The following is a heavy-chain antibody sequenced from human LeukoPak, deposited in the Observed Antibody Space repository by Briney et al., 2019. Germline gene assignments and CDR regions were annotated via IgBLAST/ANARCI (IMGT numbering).Heavy chain of an antibody. CDR2: IIPIFGTA. CDR3: ARAEAALPVNWFDP. Sequence: GASVKVSCKASGGTFSSYAISWVRQAPGQGLEWMGGIIPIFGTANYAQKFQGRVTITADESTSTAYMELSSLRSEDTAVYYCARAEAALPVNWFDPWGQGTLVTVSS. J-gene: IGHJ5*02. V-gene: IGHV1-69*13. CDR1: GGTFSSYA. D-gene: IGHD6-6*01.